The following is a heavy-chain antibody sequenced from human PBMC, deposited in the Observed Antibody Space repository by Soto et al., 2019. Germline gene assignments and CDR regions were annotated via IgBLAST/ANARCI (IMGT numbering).Heavy chain of an antibody. V-gene: IGHV1-18*01. D-gene: IGHD5-18*01. Sequence: GASVKVSCKASGYTFTSYGISWVRQAPGQGLEWMGWISAYNGNTNYAQKLQGRVTMTTDTSTSTAYMELRSLRSDDTAVYYCARARVGYDLYYYYYGMDVWGQGTTVTVSS. CDR2: ISAYNGNT. CDR1: GYTFTSYG. J-gene: IGHJ6*02. CDR3: ARARVGYDLYYYYYGMDV.